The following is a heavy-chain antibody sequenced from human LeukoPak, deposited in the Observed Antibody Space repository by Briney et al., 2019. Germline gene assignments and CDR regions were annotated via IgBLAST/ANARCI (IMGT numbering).Heavy chain of an antibody. CDR1: GFTFSSYG. J-gene: IGHJ4*02. D-gene: IGHD1-26*01. CDR2: ISYDGSNK. Sequence: GGSLRLSCAASGFTFSSYGMHWVRQAPGKGLEWVAVISYDGSNKYYADSVKGRFTISRDNSKNTLYLQMNSLRAEDTAVYYCAKDTSGSYFAYYFDYWGQGTLVTVSS. V-gene: IGHV3-30*18. CDR3: AKDTSGSYFAYYFDY.